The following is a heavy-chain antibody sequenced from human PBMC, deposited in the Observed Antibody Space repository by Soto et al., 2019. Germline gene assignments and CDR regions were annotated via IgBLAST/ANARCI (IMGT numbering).Heavy chain of an antibody. CDR2: SSNSGTFT. J-gene: IGHJ4*02. V-gene: IGHV3-11*03. Sequence: GGSLRLSCAASGFSISDHYMSWIRQAPGKGLEWVSYSSNSGTFTKYADSVKGRFSISRDNAKNSLYLEINSLRGEDTAIYYCARSGDNYNVLDYWGQGTPVTVPQ. CDR1: GFSISDHY. CDR3: ARSGDNYNVLDY. D-gene: IGHD3-10*02.